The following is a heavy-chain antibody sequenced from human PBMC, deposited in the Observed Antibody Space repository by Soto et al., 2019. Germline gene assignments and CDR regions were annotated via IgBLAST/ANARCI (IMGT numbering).Heavy chain of an antibody. D-gene: IGHD1-1*01. V-gene: IGHV1-8*01. J-gene: IGHJ4*02. CDR3: ARRAETNGWNGFGADKYYFDF. Sequence: QVQLVQSGAEVRKPGASVKVSCEASGYTFTSYDIDWVRQATGQGLEWMGWMNPSTGNSGYAQKFQGRVTMTSDTSISTAHMELSSLRSEDTAVYYCARRAETNGWNGFGADKYYFDFWGQGTLVTVSS. CDR1: GYTFTSYD. CDR2: MNPSTGNS.